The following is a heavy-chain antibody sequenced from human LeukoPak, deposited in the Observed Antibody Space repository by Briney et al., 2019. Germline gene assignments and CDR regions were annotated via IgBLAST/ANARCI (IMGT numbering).Heavy chain of an antibody. J-gene: IGHJ3*02. D-gene: IGHD1-14*01. V-gene: IGHV3-7*03. Sequence: GGSLRLSCAASTFTFSNYWMSWVRQAPGKGLEWVANIKQDGSEKYYVDSVKGRFTISRDNAKTSLYLQMNSLRAEDTAVYYCARDVLAAGATGTFDISGQGTMVTVSS. CDR2: IKQDGSEK. CDR3: ARDVLAAGATGTFDI. CDR1: TFTFSNYW.